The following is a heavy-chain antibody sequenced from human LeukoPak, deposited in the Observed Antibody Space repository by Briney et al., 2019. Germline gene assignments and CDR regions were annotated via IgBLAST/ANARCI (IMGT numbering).Heavy chain of an antibody. Sequence: GGSLRLSCAASGFTFSSSWMSWVRQAPGKGLEWVANIKKDGSEKYYVDSVKGRFTISRDNAKNSLYLQMNSLRAGDTAVYYCARDYYDSRGYYYHFDYWGQGTLVTVSS. V-gene: IGHV3-7*04. CDR3: ARDYYDSRGYYYHFDY. D-gene: IGHD3-22*01. CDR1: GFTFSSSW. J-gene: IGHJ4*02. CDR2: IKKDGSEK.